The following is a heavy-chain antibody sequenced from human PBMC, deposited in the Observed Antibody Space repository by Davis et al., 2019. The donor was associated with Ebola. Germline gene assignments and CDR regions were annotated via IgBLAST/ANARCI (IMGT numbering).Heavy chain of an antibody. V-gene: IGHV4-39*07. CDR2: IYYSGST. D-gene: IGHD3-16*01. Sequence: SETLSLTCTVPGGSISSSSYYWGWIRQPPGKGLEWIGSIYYSGSTNYNPSLKSRVTISVDTSKNQFSLKLSSVTAADTAVYYCARDTSYWGQGTLVTVSS. CDR1: GGSISSSSYY. J-gene: IGHJ4*02. CDR3: ARDTSY.